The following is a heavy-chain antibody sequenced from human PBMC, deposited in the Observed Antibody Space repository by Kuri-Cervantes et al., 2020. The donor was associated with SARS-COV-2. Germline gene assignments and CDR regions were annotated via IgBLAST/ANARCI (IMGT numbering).Heavy chain of an antibody. Sequence: GGSLRLSCAASGFTFSSYGMHWVRQAPGKGLEWVAVIWYDGSNKYYADSVKGRFTISRDYSKNTLYLQMTSLRAEDTAVYYGAGGFRAGPGEYFDLWGRGTLVTVSS. CDR3: AGGFRAGPGEYFDL. V-gene: IGHV3-33*01. D-gene: IGHD3-10*01. CDR2: IWYDGSNK. CDR1: GFTFSSYG. J-gene: IGHJ2*01.